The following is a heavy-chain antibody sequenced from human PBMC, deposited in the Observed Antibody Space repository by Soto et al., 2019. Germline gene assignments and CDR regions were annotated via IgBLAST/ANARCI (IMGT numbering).Heavy chain of an antibody. Sequence: SETLSLTCTVSGDSISSNCFYWGWIRQPPGKGLEWIGSMYYSGSTYYNPSLKSRVTISVDTSKSQFSLKLSSVTAADTAVYYCARAPDSWGQGTLVTVS. CDR3: ARAPDS. V-gene: IGHV4-39*01. CDR1: GDSISSNCFY. CDR2: MYYSGST. J-gene: IGHJ4*02.